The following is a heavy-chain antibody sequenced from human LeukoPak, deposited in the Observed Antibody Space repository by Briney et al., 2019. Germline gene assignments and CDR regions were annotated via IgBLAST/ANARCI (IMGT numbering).Heavy chain of an antibody. D-gene: IGHD3-10*01. J-gene: IGHJ6*02. CDR2: ISSSGSTI. CDR3: ARFMVRGVYYYGMDV. V-gene: IGHV3-48*03. CDR1: GFTFSSYE. Sequence: PGGSLRLSCAASGFTFSSYEMNWVRQAPGKGLDWVSYISSSGSTIYYADSVKGRFTISRDNAKNSLYLQMNSLRAEDTAVYYCARFMVRGVYYYGMDVWGQGTTVTVSS.